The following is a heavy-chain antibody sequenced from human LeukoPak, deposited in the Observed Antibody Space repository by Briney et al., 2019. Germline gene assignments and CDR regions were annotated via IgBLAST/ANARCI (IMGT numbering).Heavy chain of an antibody. CDR1: GGSFSGYY. CDR2: INHSGST. V-gene: IGHV4-34*01. J-gene: IGHJ4*02. D-gene: IGHD6-19*01. Sequence: SETLSLTCAVYGGSFSGYYWSWIRQPPGKGLEWIGEINHSGSTNYNPSLKSRVTISVDTSKNQFSLKLRSVTAADTAVYYCARRAEGEQWLVQRGYSFDYWGQGTLVTVSS. CDR3: ARRAEGEQWLVQRGYSFDY.